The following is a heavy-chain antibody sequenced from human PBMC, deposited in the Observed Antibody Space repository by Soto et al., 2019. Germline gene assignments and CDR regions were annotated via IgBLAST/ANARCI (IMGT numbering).Heavy chain of an antibody. D-gene: IGHD6-19*01. V-gene: IGHV3-9*01. CDR2: ISWNSGSI. Sequence: GGSLRLSCAASGFTFDDYAMHWVRQAPGKGLEWVSGISWNSGSIGYADSVKGRFTISRDNAKNSLYLQMNSLRAEDTALYYCAKGGRGQWLALFDYWGQGTLVTVSS. CDR1: GFTFDDYA. J-gene: IGHJ4*02. CDR3: AKGGRGQWLALFDY.